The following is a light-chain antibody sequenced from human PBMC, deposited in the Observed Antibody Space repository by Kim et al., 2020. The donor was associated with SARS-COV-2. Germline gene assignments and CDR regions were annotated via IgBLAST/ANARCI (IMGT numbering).Light chain of an antibody. CDR1: QSVHISY. CDR3: QHYGSSSYT. CDR2: GAS. Sequence: LSPGESAALSCMACQSVHISYSARYHQKPGQAPSLLLYGASCSATRIPDMFSCSGSGTVFTLTISRLEPEDFAVYYCQHYGSSSYTFGQGTKLEI. J-gene: IGKJ2*01. V-gene: IGKV3-20*01.